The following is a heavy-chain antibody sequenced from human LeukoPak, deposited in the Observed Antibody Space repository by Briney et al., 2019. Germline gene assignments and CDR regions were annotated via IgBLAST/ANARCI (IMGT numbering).Heavy chain of an antibody. CDR1: GSTFSRST. CDR2: IQYAGSNK. J-gene: IGHJ6*03. Sequence: GGSLRLSCAASGSTFSRSTMHWVRQAPGKALEWVAFIQYAGSNKFYADSVKDRFTISRDNSKNTLYLQMNSLRPEDTAVYYCAKVGGGNPYYYYMDVWGKGTTVTVSS. V-gene: IGHV3-30*04. CDR3: AKVGGGNPYYYYMDV. D-gene: IGHD4-23*01.